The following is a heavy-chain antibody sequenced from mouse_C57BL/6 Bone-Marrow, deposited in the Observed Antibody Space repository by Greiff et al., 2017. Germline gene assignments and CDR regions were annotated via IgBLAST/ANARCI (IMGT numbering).Heavy chain of an antibody. J-gene: IGHJ4*01. CDR2: IRSKSNNYAT. CDR3: VRQGRLGSSYENYAMDY. Sequence: EVQLQESGGGLVQPKGSLKLSCAASGFSFNTYAMNWVRQAPGKGLEWVARIRSKSNNYATYYADSVKDRFTISSDDSESMLYLQMNNLKTEDTAMYYCVRQGRLGSSYENYAMDYWGQGTSVTGSS. V-gene: IGHV10-1*01. CDR1: GFSFNTYA. D-gene: IGHD1-1*01.